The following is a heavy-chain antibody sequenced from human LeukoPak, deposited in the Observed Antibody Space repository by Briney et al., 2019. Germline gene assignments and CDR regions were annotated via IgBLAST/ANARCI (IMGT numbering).Heavy chain of an antibody. CDR2: IYTSGST. V-gene: IGHV4-4*07. CDR3: AREGGGFGDWNYWSAFDY. J-gene: IGHJ4*02. Sequence: SETLSLTCTVSGGSLSSYYWSWIRQPAGKGLEWIGRIYTSGSTNYNPSLKSRVTMSVDTSKNQFSLKLSSVTAADTAVYYCAREGGGFGDWNYWSAFDYWGQGTLVTVSS. D-gene: IGHD1-7*01. CDR1: GGSLSSYY.